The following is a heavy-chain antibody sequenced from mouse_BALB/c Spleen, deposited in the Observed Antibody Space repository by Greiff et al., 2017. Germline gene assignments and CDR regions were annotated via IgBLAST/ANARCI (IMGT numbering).Heavy chain of an antibody. CDR2: IYPSDSYT. Sequence: VQLQQPGAELVRPGASVKLSCKASGYTFTSYWINWVKQRPGQGLEWIGNIYPSDSYTNYNQKFKDKATLTVDKSSSTAYMQLSSPTSEDSAVYYCARRPYGYAMDYWGQGTSVTVSS. D-gene: IGHD1-1*01. J-gene: IGHJ4*01. V-gene: IGHV1-69*02. CDR3: ARRPYGYAMDY. CDR1: GYTFTSYW.